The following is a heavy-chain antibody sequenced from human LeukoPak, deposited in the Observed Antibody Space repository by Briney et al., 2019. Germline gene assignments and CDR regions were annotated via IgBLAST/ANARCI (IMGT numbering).Heavy chain of an antibody. CDR1: GGSISSSNYD. Sequence: SETLSLTCTVSGGSISSSNYDWGWIRQPPGKGLEWIDTMYRSWTTYYNPFIKSRVTISVDTSKYQFSLYLSSVTAADTAVYYCASLPGYCIITTGHHFDYWGQGTLVTVSS. J-gene: IGHJ4*02. CDR2: MYRSWTT. D-gene: IGHD2-2*01. V-gene: IGHV4-39*01. CDR3: ASLPGYCIITTGHHFDY.